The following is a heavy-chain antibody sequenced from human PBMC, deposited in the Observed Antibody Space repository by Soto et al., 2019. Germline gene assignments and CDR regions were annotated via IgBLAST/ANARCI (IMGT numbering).Heavy chain of an antibody. D-gene: IGHD3-22*01. Sequence: ASVKVSCKASGYTFTKFAIHWVRQAPGQRPEWMGWINAGNGNTEYSYSENLQCRVTITRDTSATTAYMELSSLRSEDTAVYYCARVRMGDSYDSSGYYRNDAFDMWGQGTMVTVSS. CDR2: INAGNGNT. J-gene: IGHJ3*02. CDR3: ARVRMGDSYDSSGYYRNDAFDM. CDR1: GYTFTKFA. V-gene: IGHV1-3*01.